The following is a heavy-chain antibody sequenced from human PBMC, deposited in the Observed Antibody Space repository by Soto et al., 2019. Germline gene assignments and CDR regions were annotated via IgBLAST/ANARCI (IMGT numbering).Heavy chain of an antibody. V-gene: IGHV1-3*01. CDR2: INAGNGNT. Sequence: QVQLVQSGAEVKKPGASVKVSCKASGYTFTSYAMHWVRQAPGQRLEWMGWINAGNGNTKYSQKFQGRVTITRDTSASTAYMELSSLRSEDTAVYYCARGGLLRFLEWPAGAFDIWGQGTMVTVSS. CDR1: GYTFTSYA. D-gene: IGHD3-3*01. CDR3: ARGGLLRFLEWPAGAFDI. J-gene: IGHJ3*02.